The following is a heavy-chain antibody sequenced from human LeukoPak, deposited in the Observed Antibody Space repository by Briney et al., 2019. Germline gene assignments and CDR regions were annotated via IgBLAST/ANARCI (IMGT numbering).Heavy chain of an antibody. D-gene: IGHD6-19*01. CDR1: GFTFSSYG. V-gene: IGHV3-30*03. CDR3: ARDGVEYSSGWYVWYYFDY. Sequence: GRSLRLSCAASGFTFSSYGMRWVRQAPGKGLGWVAVISYDGSNKYYADSVKGRFTISRDNSKNTLYLQMNSLRAEDTAVYYCARDGVEYSSGWYVWYYFDYWGQGTLVTVSS. J-gene: IGHJ4*02. CDR2: ISYDGSNK.